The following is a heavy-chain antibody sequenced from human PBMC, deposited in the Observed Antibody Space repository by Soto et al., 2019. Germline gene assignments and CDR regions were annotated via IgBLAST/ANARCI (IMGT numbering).Heavy chain of an antibody. J-gene: IGHJ3*02. CDR2: IYYSGTT. V-gene: IGHV4-31*03. CDR3: ARVRGHAFDI. Sequence: QVRLQESGPGLVKPSQTLSLNCSVSGDSINNADYYWSWIRQHAGRGLEWIGYIYYSGTTYYNPSLTSRVTISIDTSKNQFPLEMSSVTAADTAVYYCARVRGHAFDIRGQGTMVTVSS. D-gene: IGHD3-10*01. CDR1: GDSINNADYY.